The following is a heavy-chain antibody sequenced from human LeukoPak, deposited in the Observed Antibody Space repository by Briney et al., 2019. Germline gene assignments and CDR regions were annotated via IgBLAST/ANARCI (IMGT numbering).Heavy chain of an antibody. CDR1: GYTFTGYY. CDR2: INPNSGGT. Sequence: ASVKVSSKASGYTFTGYYMHWVRQAPGQGLEWMGWINPNSGGTNYAQKFQGRVTMTRDTSISTAYMELSRLRSDDTAVYYCARDHSRVVAATPDFDYWGQGTLVAVSS. J-gene: IGHJ4*02. CDR3: ARDHSRVVAATPDFDY. D-gene: IGHD2-15*01. V-gene: IGHV1-2*02.